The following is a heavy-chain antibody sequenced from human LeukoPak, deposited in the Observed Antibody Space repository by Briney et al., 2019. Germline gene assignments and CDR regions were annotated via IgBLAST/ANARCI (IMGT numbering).Heavy chain of an antibody. CDR1: GFTFSNYG. J-gene: IGHJ4*02. CDR2: ISYDGGNK. D-gene: IGHD3-10*01. CDR3: AREGYYGSGSPPSLYFDY. V-gene: IGHV3-30*03. Sequence: GSLRLSCAASGFTFSNYGMHWVRQAPGKGLEWVAVISYDGGNKYYADSVKGRFTISRDNSRSTLYLQMNSLRPEDTAIYYCAREGYYGSGSPPSLYFDYWGQGTLVTVSS.